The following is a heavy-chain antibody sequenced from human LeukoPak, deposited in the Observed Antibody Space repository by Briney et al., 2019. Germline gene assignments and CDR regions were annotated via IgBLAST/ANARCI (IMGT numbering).Heavy chain of an antibody. V-gene: IGHV1-18*01. J-gene: IGHJ5*02. CDR2: ISAYNGNT. CDR3: ARDSGADYYDSSGNTP. D-gene: IGHD3-22*01. Sequence: GASVKVSCKASGYTFTSYGISWVRQAPGQGLEWMGWISAYNGNTNYAQKLQGRVTMTTDTSTSTAYMELRSLRSDDTAVYYCARDSGADYYDSSGNTPWGQGTLVTVSS. CDR1: GYTFTSYG.